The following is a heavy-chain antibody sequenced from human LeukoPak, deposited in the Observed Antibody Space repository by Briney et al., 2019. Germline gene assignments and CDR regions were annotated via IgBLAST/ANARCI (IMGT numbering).Heavy chain of an antibody. CDR1: GYTFTSYG. CDR3: ARDLAVRGVIIDSYYYMGV. CDR2: ISAYNGNT. Sequence: ASVNVSCKASGYTFTSYGISWVRQAPGQGLEWMGWISAYNGNTNYAQKLQGRVTMTTDTSTSTAYMELRSLRSDGTAVYYCARDLAVRGVIIDSYYYMGVWGKGTTVTVSS. J-gene: IGHJ6*03. V-gene: IGHV1-18*01. D-gene: IGHD3-10*01.